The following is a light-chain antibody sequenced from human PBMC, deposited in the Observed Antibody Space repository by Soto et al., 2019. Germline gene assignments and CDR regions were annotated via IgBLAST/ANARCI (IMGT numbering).Light chain of an antibody. CDR3: WSYAGSYTWV. V-gene: IGLV2-11*01. Sequence: QSALTQPRSVSGSPGQSVTISCTGISRGVGRSNSVSWYQHHPGKAPKLVIHDVSQRPSGVPDRFAGSKSGSTASLTISGLQPEDEADYFCWSYAGSYTWVFGGGTKLTVL. CDR2: DVS. CDR1: SRGVGRSNS. J-gene: IGLJ3*02.